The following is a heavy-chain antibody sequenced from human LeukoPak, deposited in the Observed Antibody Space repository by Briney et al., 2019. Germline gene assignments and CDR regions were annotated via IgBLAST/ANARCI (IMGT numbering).Heavy chain of an antibody. CDR2: IYPGDSDT. CDR3: ARQTSSWYVHYYYYMDV. CDR1: GYSFTSYW. V-gene: IGHV5-51*01. Sequence: GESLKISCKGSGYSFTSYWIGWGRQMPGKGLEWMGIIYPGDSDTRYSPSFQGQVTISADKSISTAYLQWSSLKASDTAMYYCARQTSSWYVHYYYYMDVWGKGTTVTVSS. J-gene: IGHJ6*03. D-gene: IGHD6-13*01.